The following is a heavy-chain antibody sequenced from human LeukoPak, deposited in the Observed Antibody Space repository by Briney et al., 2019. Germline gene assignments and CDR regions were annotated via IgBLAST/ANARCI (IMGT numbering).Heavy chain of an antibody. CDR1: GYSISNGYY. Sequence: PSETLSLTCTVSGYSISNGYYWGWIRQPPGKGLEWIGNIYQSGSTYYNPSLKSRVIISVGTSKNQFSLKLTSVTAADTAVYYCARYGLGFHYWGQGTLVIVSS. J-gene: IGHJ4*02. D-gene: IGHD4-17*01. CDR2: IYQSGST. CDR3: ARYGLGFHY. V-gene: IGHV4-38-2*02.